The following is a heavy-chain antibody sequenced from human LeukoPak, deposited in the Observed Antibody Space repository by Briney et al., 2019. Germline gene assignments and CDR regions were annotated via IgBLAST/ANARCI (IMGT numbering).Heavy chain of an antibody. CDR3: AKSRGESRGASNY. CDR1: GFTFSSYA. CDR2: ISGSGDTT. D-gene: IGHD1-26*01. V-gene: IGHV3-23*01. Sequence: GGSLRLSCAASGFTFSSYAMNWVRQALGEGLEWVSFISGSGDTTYYADSVKGRFTISRDKSKNTLYLQMNSLRAEDTAVYYCAKSRGESRGASNYWGQGTLVTVSS. J-gene: IGHJ4*02.